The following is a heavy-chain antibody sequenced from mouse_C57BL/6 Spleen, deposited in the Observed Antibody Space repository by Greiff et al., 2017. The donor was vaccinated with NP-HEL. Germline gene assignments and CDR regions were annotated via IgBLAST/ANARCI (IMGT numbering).Heavy chain of an antibody. V-gene: IGHV5-17*01. D-gene: IGHD1-1*01. Sequence: EVHLVESGGGLVKPGGSLKLSCAASGFTFSDYGMHWVRQAPEKGLEWVAYISSGSSTIYYADTVKGRFTISRDNAKNTLFLQMTSLRSEDTAMYYCAKDYYGSSSHYAMDYWGQGTSVTVSS. J-gene: IGHJ4*01. CDR3: AKDYYGSSSHYAMDY. CDR1: GFTFSDYG. CDR2: ISSGSSTI.